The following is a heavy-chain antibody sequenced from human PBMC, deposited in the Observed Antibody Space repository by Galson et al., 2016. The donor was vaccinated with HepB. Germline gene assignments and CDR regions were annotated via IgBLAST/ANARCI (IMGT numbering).Heavy chain of an antibody. V-gene: IGHV3-30*18. CDR3: EKGKGGSGYYFDS. D-gene: IGHD6-19*01. Sequence: SLRLSCAASGFIFSNYDMYWVRQAPGKGLEWMSHISYNGHKKNYAESVKARFTIYRDDSNNTLYLQMHSLTPDDTAVYYCEKGKGGSGYYFDSWGQGTLVTVSS. CDR2: ISYNGHKK. J-gene: IGHJ4*02. CDR1: GFIFSNYD.